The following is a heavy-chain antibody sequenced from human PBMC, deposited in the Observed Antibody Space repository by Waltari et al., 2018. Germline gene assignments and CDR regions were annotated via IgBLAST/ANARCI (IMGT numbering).Heavy chain of an antibody. D-gene: IGHD2-2*01. Sequence: QVQLQESGQGLVKPSGTLSLTCAVSGDSISGNYWWSWVRQSPEKGLEWIGQVYHIGKTHYNPSLQSRVTISVDKPKNQFSLNLNSVTAADTAVYYCAGDRAIGLFFDYWGRGTLVTVSS. CDR2: VYHIGKT. CDR3: AGDRAIGLFFDY. V-gene: IGHV4-4*02. CDR1: GDSISGNYW. J-gene: IGHJ4*02.